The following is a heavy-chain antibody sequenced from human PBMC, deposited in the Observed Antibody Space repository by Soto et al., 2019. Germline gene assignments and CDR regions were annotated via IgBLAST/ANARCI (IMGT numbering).Heavy chain of an antibody. CDR3: AKDRDYPRDQFHY. D-gene: IGHD2-2*01. V-gene: IGHV1-3*01. Sequence: DSWSVSCRAAGCTVTSQAMEWVRQVPGQKLEWMGWSNAGNGNTKYSQKFQGRVTITRDTSASTAYMELSSLRSEDTAVYHCAKDRDYPRDQFHYWGQGTLVPVS. CDR1: GCTVTSQA. J-gene: IGHJ4*02. CDR2: SNAGNGNT.